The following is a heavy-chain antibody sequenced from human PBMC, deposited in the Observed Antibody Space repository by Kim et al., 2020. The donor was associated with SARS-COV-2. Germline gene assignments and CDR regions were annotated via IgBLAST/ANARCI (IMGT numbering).Heavy chain of an antibody. V-gene: IGHV4-59*01. CDR2: IYYTGST. CDR1: GGSFSTYF. CDR3: ARDRGFGSETPWRYLDD. J-gene: IGHJ4*02. Sequence: SETLSLTCTVSGGSFSTYFWSWIRQPPGKGLEWIGYIYYTGSTKYNPSLKSRVSISIDTSKNQFSLNLNSVTAADTAVYYCARDRGFGSETPWRYLDDWGQGTLVTVSP. D-gene: IGHD2-15*01.